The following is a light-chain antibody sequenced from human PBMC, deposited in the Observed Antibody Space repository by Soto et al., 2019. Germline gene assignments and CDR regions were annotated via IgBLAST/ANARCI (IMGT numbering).Light chain of an antibody. V-gene: IGKV1-17*01. CDR1: QDIRGD. J-gene: IGKJ4*01. CDR3: LQHNTYPLT. CDR2: AAS. Sequence: DIQMTQSPSSLSAFVGDRVTITCRASQDIRGDLGWYQQKPGKAPKRLIYAASSLQSGVPSRFSGSGSGTEFTLTISSLQPEDVATFDCLQHNTYPLTFGGGTKVEI.